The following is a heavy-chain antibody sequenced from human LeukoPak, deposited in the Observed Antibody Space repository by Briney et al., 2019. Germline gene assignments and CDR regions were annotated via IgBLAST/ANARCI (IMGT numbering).Heavy chain of an antibody. J-gene: IGHJ4*02. CDR2: IIPIFGTA. V-gene: IGHV1-69*13. CDR1: GGTFSSYA. Sequence: EASVTDSCMASGGTFSSYAISWVRQAPGQGLEWMGGIIPIFGTANYAQKFQGRVTITADESTSTAYMELSSLRSEDTAVYYCAREGSSSWWAYWGQGTLVTVSS. CDR3: AREGSSSWWAY. D-gene: IGHD6-13*01.